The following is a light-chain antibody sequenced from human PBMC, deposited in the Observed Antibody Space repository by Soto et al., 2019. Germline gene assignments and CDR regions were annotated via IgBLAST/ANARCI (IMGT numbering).Light chain of an antibody. CDR3: CSYAGSYTWV. V-gene: IGLV2-11*01. CDR2: DVS. J-gene: IGLJ1*01. Sequence: QSVLTQPRSVSGSPGQSVTISCTGTSSDVGGYNYVSWYQQHPGKAPKLMIYDVSNRPSGVPDRFSGSKSGNTASPTISGLHAEDEADYYCCSYAGSYTWVFGTGTKLTVL. CDR1: SSDVGGYNY.